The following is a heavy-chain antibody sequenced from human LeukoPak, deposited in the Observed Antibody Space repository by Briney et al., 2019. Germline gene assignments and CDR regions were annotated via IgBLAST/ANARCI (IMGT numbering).Heavy chain of an antibody. J-gene: IGHJ4*02. CDR3: AGYGFYPY. CDR1: GFTVHTYD. CDR2: FGISGII. D-gene: IGHD2/OR15-2a*01. Sequence: PGGSLRLSCAASGFTVHTYDMHWVRQAPGEGPEWIAYFGISGIIYFADSVRGRFTISRDSTKNSLFPQMNSLRVDDTAIYYCAGYGFYPYWGQGTPVIFSS. V-gene: IGHV3-48*01.